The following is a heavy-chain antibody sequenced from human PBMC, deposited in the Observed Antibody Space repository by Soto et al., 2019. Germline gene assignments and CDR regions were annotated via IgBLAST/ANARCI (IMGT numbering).Heavy chain of an antibody. CDR2: IIPIFGTA. Sequence: QVQLVQSGAEVKKPGSSVKVSCKASGGTFSSYAISWVRQAPGQGLEWMGGIIPIFGTANYAQKFQGRVTITADESTSTAYVELSSLSAADTAVYYCAKMFEYSSSSGWFDPWGQGTLVTVSS. V-gene: IGHV1-69*12. D-gene: IGHD6-6*01. J-gene: IGHJ5*02. CDR1: GGTFSSYA. CDR3: AKMFEYSSSSGWFDP.